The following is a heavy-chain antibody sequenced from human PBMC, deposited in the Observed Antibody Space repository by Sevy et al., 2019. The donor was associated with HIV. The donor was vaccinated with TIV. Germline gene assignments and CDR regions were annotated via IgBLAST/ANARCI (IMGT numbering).Heavy chain of an antibody. CDR2: IYYSGST. CDR3: ARFHKGRITMSLGELTGFVP. Sequence: SETLSLTCTVSGGSISSYYWSWIRQPPGKGLEWIGYIYYSGSTNYNPSLKRRVTISVDTSKNQFSLKLSSVTAADTAVYYCARFHKGRITMSLGELTGFVPWGQGTLVTDSS. V-gene: IGHV4-59*01. D-gene: IGHD3-10*02. CDR1: GGSISSYY. J-gene: IGHJ5*02.